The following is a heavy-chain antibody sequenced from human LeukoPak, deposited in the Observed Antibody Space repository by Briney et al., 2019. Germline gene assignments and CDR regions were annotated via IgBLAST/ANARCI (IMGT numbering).Heavy chain of an antibody. J-gene: IGHJ6*03. D-gene: IGHD5-12*01. CDR1: GGSISSGSYY. CDR3: ARATSSYFYYMDV. Sequence: SETLSLTCTVSGGSISSGSYYWSWFRQPAEKGLEWIGRIYTSGSTYYNPSLKSLVTISADTSKNQFSLNVSSVTAAHTAVYYCARATSSYFYYMDVWGKGTTVTISS. CDR2: IYTSGST. V-gene: IGHV4-61*02.